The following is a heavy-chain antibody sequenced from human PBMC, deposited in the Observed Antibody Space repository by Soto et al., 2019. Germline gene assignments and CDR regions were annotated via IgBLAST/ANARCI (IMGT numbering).Heavy chain of an antibody. J-gene: IGHJ4*02. V-gene: IGHV3-23*01. Sequence: GGSLRLSCTASGFTFSSYAMNWVRQAPGKGLEWVSVISGSGGSTYYADSVKGRFTISRDNSKNTLYLQMNSLRAEDTAVYYCASRTSGWYFDYWRQGTLVTVSS. CDR3: ASRTSGWYFDY. D-gene: IGHD6-19*01. CDR2: ISGSGGST. CDR1: GFTFSSYA.